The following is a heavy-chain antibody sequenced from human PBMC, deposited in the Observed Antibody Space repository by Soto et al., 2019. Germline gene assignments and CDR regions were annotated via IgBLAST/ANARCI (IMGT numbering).Heavy chain of an antibody. J-gene: IGHJ4*02. CDR1: GYTFTSYA. V-gene: IGHV1-3*01. CDR2: INAGNGNT. CDR3: SLARIEGGIRPEDY. D-gene: IGHD1-26*01. Sequence: ASVKVSCKASGYTFTSYAMHWVRQAPGQRLEWMGWINAGNGNTKYSQKFQGRVTITRDTSASTAYMELSSLRSEDTAVYYCSLARIEGGIRPEDYWGQGTMVTVSS.